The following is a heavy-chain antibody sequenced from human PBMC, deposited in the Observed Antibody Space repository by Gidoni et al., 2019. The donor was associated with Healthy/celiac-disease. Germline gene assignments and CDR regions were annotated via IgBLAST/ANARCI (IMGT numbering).Heavy chain of an antibody. Sequence: QITLKESGPTPVKPTQTLTLTCTISGFSLSTSGGGVGWIRQPPGKAMEWLALIYWNDDKRYSPSLKSRLTITKDTSKNQVVLTMTNMDPVDTATYYCAHWDGLPGFDYWGQGTLVTVSS. CDR2: IYWNDDK. V-gene: IGHV2-5*01. CDR3: AHWDGLPGFDY. D-gene: IGHD5-18*01. CDR1: GFSLSTSGGG. J-gene: IGHJ4*02.